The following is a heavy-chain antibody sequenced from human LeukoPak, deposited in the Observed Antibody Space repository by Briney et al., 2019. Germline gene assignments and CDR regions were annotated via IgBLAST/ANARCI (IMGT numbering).Heavy chain of an antibody. V-gene: IGHV3-74*01. CDR1: GFTFSSYW. CDR3: ARARYGGNYYFDY. D-gene: IGHD4-23*01. Sequence: PGGSLRLSCAASGFTFSSYWMHWVRQAPGKGLVWVSRINSDGSSTSYADSVKGRFTISRDNAQNTLYLQIYSLRAEDTAVYYCARARYGGNYYFDYWGQGTLVTVSS. J-gene: IGHJ4*02. CDR2: INSDGSST.